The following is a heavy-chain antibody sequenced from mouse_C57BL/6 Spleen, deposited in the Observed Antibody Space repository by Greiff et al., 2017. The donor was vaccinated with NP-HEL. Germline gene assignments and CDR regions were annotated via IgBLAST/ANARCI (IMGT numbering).Heavy chain of an antibody. Sequence: QVQLHQPGAELVRPGASVTLSCKASGYTFTDYEMHWVKQTPVHGLEWIGAIDPETGGTAYNQKFKGKAILTADKSSSTAYMELRSLTSEDSAVYYCTRKRAYDGYPHYYAMDYWGQGTSVTVSS. CDR2: IDPETGGT. J-gene: IGHJ4*01. CDR1: GYTFTDYE. V-gene: IGHV1-15*01. CDR3: TRKRAYDGYPHYYAMDY. D-gene: IGHD2-3*01.